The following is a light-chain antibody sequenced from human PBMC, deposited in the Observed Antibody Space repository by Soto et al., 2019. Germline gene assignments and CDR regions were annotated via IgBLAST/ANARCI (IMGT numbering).Light chain of an antibody. J-gene: IGKJ4*01. CDR2: GTS. CDR3: QQYDSSPGLT. CDR1: QSVSSTY. Sequence: EIVLTQSPGTLSLSPGERATLSCRASQSVSSTYLAWYQQKPGQAPRLLIYGTSSRATGIPDRFSGSGSGTEFTLTISRLESEDFAAYYCQQYDSSPGLTFGGGTKVEIK. V-gene: IGKV3-20*01.